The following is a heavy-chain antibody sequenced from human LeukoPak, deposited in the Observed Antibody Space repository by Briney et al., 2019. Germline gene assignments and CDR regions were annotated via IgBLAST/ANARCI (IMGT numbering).Heavy chain of an antibody. J-gene: IGHJ1*01. V-gene: IGHV1-18*04. D-gene: IGHD4-17*01. CDR1: GYTFTSYG. CDR3: AREDGDYAMVRFQH. Sequence: ASVKVSCKASGYTFTSYGIIWVRQAPGQGLEWMGWISAYNGNTNYAQKFQGRVTMTTDTSTSTAYMELRSLRSDDTAVYYCAREDGDYAMVRFQHWGQGTLVTVSS. CDR2: ISAYNGNT.